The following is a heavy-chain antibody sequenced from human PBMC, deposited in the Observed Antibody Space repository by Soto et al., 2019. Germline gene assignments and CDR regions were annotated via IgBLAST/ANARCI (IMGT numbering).Heavy chain of an antibody. J-gene: IGHJ5*02. Sequence: QVQLVQSGAEVKKPGASVKVSCKASGYTFTSYGISWVRQAPGQVLEWMGWISAYNGNTNYAPKLQGRVTMTTDTSQSTAYMELRSLRSGVTAVYCCAIPKSGGYSSPPSWFDPWGQGTLVTVSS. D-gene: IGHD1-26*01. V-gene: IGHV1-18*01. CDR1: GYTFTSYG. CDR2: ISAYNGNT. CDR3: AIPKSGGYSSPPSWFDP.